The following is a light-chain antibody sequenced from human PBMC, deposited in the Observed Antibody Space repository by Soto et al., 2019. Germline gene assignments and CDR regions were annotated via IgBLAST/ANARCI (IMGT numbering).Light chain of an antibody. V-gene: IGKV3-20*01. CDR3: QQYGSSPYMYT. CDR2: GAS. CDR1: QSVSSSY. Sequence: EIVLTQSPGTLSLSPGERATLSCRASQSVSSSYLAWYQQKPGQAPRLLIYGASSRATGIPDRFSSSGSGTYFTLTISRLEPEDFAVYYCQQYGSSPYMYTFGQGTKLEIK. J-gene: IGKJ2*01.